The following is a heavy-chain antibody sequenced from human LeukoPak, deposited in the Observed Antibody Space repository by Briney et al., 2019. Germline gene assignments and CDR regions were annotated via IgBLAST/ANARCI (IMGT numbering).Heavy chain of an antibody. D-gene: IGHD3-22*01. V-gene: IGHV1-2*02. CDR2: INPNSGGT. Sequence: ASVKVSCKASGYTFTGYYMNWVRQAPGQGLEWMGWINPNSGGTNYEQKFQGRVTMTRDTSISTAYMELSRLRSDDTAVYYCARDYYDSSGSDYWGQGTLVTVSS. J-gene: IGHJ4*02. CDR1: GYTFTGYY. CDR3: ARDYYDSSGSDY.